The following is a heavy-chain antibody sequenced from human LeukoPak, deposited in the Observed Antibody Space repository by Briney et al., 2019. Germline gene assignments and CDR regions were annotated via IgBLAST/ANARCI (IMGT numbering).Heavy chain of an antibody. V-gene: IGHV3-23*01. J-gene: IGHJ1*01. Sequence: GGSLRLSCAASGFTFSSYAMSWVRQAPGKGLEWVSAISGSGGSTYYADSVKGRFTISRDNSKNTLYLQMNSLRAEDTAVYYCAKNDCSGGSCGYFQLWGQGTLVTVSS. CDR3: AKNDCSGGSCGYFQL. CDR1: GFTFSSYA. CDR2: ISGSGGST. D-gene: IGHD2-15*01.